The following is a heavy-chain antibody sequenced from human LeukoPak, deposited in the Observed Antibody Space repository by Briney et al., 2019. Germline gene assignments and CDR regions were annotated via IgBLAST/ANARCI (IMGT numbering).Heavy chain of an antibody. D-gene: IGHD2-2*01. CDR2: ISSSGSTI. CDR3: ARDRIVVVPAARVYYYYGMDV. J-gene: IGHJ6*04. V-gene: IGHV3-48*03. Sequence: GGSLRLSCAASGFTFSSYEMNWVRQAPGKGLEWVSYISSSGSTIYYADSVKGRFTTSRDNAKNSLYLQMNSLRAEDTAVYYCARDRIVVVPAARVYYYYGMDVWGKGTTVTVSS. CDR1: GFTFSSYE.